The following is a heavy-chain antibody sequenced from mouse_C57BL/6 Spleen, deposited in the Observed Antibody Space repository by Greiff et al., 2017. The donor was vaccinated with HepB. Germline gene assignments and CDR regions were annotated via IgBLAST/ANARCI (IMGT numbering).Heavy chain of an antibody. J-gene: IGHJ4*01. Sequence: VQLQQPGAELVMPGASVKLSCKASGYTFTSYWMHWVKQRPGQGLEWIGEIDPSDSYTNYNQKFKGKSTLTVDKSSSTAYMQLSSLTSEDSAVYYCARWDDGGAMDYWGQGTSVTVSS. CDR3: ARWDDGGAMDY. V-gene: IGHV1-69*01. CDR2: IDPSDSYT. D-gene: IGHD4-1*01. CDR1: GYTFTSYW.